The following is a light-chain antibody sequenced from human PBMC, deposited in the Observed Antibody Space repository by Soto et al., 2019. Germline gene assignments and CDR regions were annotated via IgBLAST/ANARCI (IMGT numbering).Light chain of an antibody. CDR3: QQFHNWPPLT. J-gene: IGKJ4*01. Sequence: EIVMTQSPATLSVSPGERATLSCRASQSVSNNLAWYQQKPGQAPRLLIYGASTRATGIPARFSGSGSGTEFTLTISSLQSEDFAVYYCQQFHNWPPLTFGGGTKWIS. CDR2: GAS. CDR1: QSVSNN. V-gene: IGKV3-15*01.